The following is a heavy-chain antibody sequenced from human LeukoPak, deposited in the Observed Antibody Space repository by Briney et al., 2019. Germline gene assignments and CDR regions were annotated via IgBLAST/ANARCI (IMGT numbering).Heavy chain of an antibody. CDR2: ISSSSYI. Sequence: GGSLRLSCAASGFTFSSYSMNWVRPAPGKGLEWVSSISSSSYIYYADSVKGRFTISRDNAKNSLYLQMNSLRAEDTAVYYCAREGGEAIDAFDIWGQGTMVTVSS. CDR1: GFTFSSYS. V-gene: IGHV3-21*01. J-gene: IGHJ3*02. D-gene: IGHD2-2*01. CDR3: AREGGEAIDAFDI.